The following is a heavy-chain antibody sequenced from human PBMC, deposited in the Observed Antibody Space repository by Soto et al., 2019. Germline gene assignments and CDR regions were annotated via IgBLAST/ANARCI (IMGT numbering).Heavy chain of an antibody. CDR1: GFTFSSYA. D-gene: IGHD6-13*01. V-gene: IGHV3-23*01. CDR3: AKEGQQLVSKLFDY. CDR2: ISGSGGST. Sequence: EGSLRLSCAASGFTFSSYAMSWVRQAPGKGLEWVSAISGSGGSTYYADSVKGRFTISRDNSKNTLYLQMNSLRAEDTAVHYCAKEGQQLVSKLFDYWGQGTLVTVSS. J-gene: IGHJ4*02.